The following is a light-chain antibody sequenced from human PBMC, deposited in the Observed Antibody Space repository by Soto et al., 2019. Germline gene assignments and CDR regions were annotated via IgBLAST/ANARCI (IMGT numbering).Light chain of an antibody. CDR1: SSDVGSYNR. Sequence: QSVLTQPPSVSGSPGQSVTISCTGTSSDVGSYNRVSWYQQPPGTAPKLMIYEVSNRPSGVPDRFSGSKSGNTASLTISGLQAEDEADYYCSLYTSSRTFVFGGGTKVTVL. CDR3: SLYTSSRTFV. V-gene: IGLV2-18*01. CDR2: EVS. J-gene: IGLJ2*01.